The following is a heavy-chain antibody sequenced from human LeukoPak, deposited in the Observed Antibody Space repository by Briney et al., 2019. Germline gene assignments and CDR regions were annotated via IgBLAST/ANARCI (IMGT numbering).Heavy chain of an antibody. Sequence: SETLSLTCTVSGGSISSGNYHWSWIRQHPGKGLEWIGYIHYRGSTYYNPSLESRVTISADTSKNQFSLKLSSVTAADTAVYYCAREKAYDSTISYSNPFDYWGLGTLVTVSS. CDR2: IHYRGST. D-gene: IGHD3-22*01. V-gene: IGHV4-31*03. CDR3: AREKAYDSTISYSNPFDY. J-gene: IGHJ4*02. CDR1: GGSISSGNYH.